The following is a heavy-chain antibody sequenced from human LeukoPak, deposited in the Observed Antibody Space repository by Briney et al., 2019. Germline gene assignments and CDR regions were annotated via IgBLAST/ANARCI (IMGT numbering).Heavy chain of an antibody. V-gene: IGHV3-74*01. CDR2: INSDGSST. D-gene: IGHD3-16*02. Sequence: PGGSLRLSCAASGFTFSSYWMHWVRQAPGKGLVWVSRINSDGSSTSYADSVKGRFTISRDNSKNTLYLQMNSLRAEDTAVYYCARDLPSYDYVWGSYRHDAFDIWGQGTMVTVSS. J-gene: IGHJ3*02. CDR3: ARDLPSYDYVWGSYRHDAFDI. CDR1: GFTFSSYW.